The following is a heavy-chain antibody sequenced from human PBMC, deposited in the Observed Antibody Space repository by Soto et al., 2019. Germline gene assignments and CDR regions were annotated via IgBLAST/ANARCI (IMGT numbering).Heavy chain of an antibody. D-gene: IGHD3-3*01. V-gene: IGHV5-51*01. CDR2: IYPGDSDT. CDR3: ECRTTYYDFLSGYYHEDYYYGMDV. CDR1: GYSFTSYW. J-gene: IGHJ6*02. Sequence: PGESLKISCKGSGYSFTSYWIGWVRQMPGKGLEWMGIIYPGDSDTRYSPSFQGQVTISADKSISTAYLQWSSLKASDTAMYYCECRTTYYDFLSGYYHEDYYYGMDVWGQGNAVTVSS.